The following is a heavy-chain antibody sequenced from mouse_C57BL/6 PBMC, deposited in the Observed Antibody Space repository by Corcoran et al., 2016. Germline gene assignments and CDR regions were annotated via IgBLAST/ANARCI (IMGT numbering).Heavy chain of an antibody. CDR3: ARLSPYYAMDY. J-gene: IGHJ4*01. V-gene: IGHV1-76*01. Sequence: QVQLKQSGPELVRPGASVKLSCKASGYTFTDYYINWVKQRPGQGLEWIARIYPGSGNTYYNEKFKGKATLTAEKSSSTAYMQLSSLTSEDSAVYFCARLSPYYAMDYWGQGTSVTVSS. CDR1: GYTFTDYY. CDR2: IYPGSGNT.